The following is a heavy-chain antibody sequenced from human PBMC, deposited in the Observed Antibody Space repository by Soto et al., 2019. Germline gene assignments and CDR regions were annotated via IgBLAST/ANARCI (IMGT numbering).Heavy chain of an antibody. Sequence: PSETLSLTCTVSGGSISSSSYYWGWIRQPPGKGLEWIGSIYYSGSTYYNPSLKSRVTISVDTSKNQFSLKLSSVTAADTAVYYCAIQTRGGITIFGVVSPWFDPWGQGTLVTVSS. J-gene: IGHJ5*02. CDR2: IYYSGST. D-gene: IGHD3-3*01. CDR1: GGSISSSSYY. CDR3: AIQTRGGITIFGVVSPWFDP. V-gene: IGHV4-39*01.